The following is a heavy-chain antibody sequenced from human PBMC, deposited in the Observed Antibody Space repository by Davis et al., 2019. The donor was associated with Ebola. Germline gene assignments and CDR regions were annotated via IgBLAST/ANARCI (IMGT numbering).Heavy chain of an antibody. J-gene: IGHJ5*02. CDR3: AKVHPPTTVTTGWFDP. D-gene: IGHD4-17*01. Sequence: PGGSLRLSCAASGFIFSGYAMSWVRQAPGKGLEWVSSISVRSITYHADSAKGRFTISRDNSKNTLYLQMNSLRAEDTAVYYCAKVHPPTTVTTGWFDPWGQGTLVTVSS. CDR2: ISVRSIT. V-gene: IGHV3-23*01. CDR1: GFIFSGYA.